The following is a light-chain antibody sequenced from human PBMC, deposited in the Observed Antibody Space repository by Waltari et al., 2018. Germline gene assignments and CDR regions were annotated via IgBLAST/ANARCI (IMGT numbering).Light chain of an antibody. CDR3: QMYVNLPAT. J-gene: IGKJ1*01. V-gene: IGKV3-20*01. CDR1: QSVGKY. Sequence: EIVLTQSPVTLPLSPGERATLSCRASQSVGKYLAWYQQNPGQAPRLLIYHTSSRATGIPDRFSGSGSGTDFSLTISRLEPEDFAVYHGQMYVNLPATFGQGTKVEI. CDR2: HTS.